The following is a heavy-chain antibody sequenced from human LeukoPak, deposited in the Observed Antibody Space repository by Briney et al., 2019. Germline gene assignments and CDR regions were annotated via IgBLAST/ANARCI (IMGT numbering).Heavy chain of an antibody. V-gene: IGHV4-34*01. CDR1: GFTFSSYW. CDR2: INHSGST. D-gene: IGHD1-26*01. CDR3: ARSGGSYGQLRRFDY. Sequence: PGGSLRLSCAASGFTFSSYWMSWVRQAPGKGLEWIGEINHSGSTNYNPSLKSRVTISVDTSKNQFSLKLSSVTAADTAVYYCARSGGSYGQLRRFDYWGQGTLVTVSS. J-gene: IGHJ4*02.